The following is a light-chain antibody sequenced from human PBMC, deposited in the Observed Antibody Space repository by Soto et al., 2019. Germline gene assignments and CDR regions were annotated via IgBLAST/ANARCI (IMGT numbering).Light chain of an antibody. J-gene: IGLJ2*01. CDR2: EVT. Sequence: QSALTQPASVSGSPGQSITISCTGTSSDIGGYDYVSWYQHHPGKAPKLIIYEVTYRPSGVSNRFSASKSGNTASLTISGLQTEDEADYFCSSYSRTLDFIFGGGTQLTVL. V-gene: IGLV2-14*01. CDR3: SSYSRTLDFI. CDR1: SSDIGGYDY.